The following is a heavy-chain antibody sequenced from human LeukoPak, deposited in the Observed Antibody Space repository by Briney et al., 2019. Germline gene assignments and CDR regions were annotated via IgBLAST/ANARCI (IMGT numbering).Heavy chain of an antibody. Sequence: SVKVSCKASGGTFSSYAISWVRQAPGQGLEWMGRIIPILGIANYAQKLQGRVTMTTDTSTSTAYMELRSLRSDDTAVYYCARVEVGKYSGSYFGWGQGTLVTVSS. CDR1: GGTFSSYA. CDR2: IIPILGIA. CDR3: ARVEVGKYSGSYFG. D-gene: IGHD1-26*01. V-gene: IGHV1-69*04. J-gene: IGHJ4*02.